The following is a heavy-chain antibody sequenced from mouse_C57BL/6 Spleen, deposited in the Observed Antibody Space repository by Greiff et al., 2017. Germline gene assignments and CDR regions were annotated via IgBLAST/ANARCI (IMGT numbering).Heavy chain of an antibody. CDR1: GFTFSDYG. Sequence: EVMLVESGGGLVKPGGSLKLSCAASGFTFSDYGMHWVRQAPEKGLEWVAYISSGSSTIYYADTVKGRFTISRDNAKNTLFLQMTSLRSEDTAMXYCARGDSNYGEELDYWGQGTSVTVSS. J-gene: IGHJ4*01. D-gene: IGHD2-5*01. CDR3: ARGDSNYGEELDY. V-gene: IGHV5-17*01. CDR2: ISSGSSTI.